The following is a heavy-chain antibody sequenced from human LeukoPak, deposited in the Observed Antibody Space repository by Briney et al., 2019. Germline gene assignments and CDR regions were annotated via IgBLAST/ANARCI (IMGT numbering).Heavy chain of an antibody. CDR2: ISNSGSGT. CDR1: GFTFSDYA. D-gene: IGHD1-20*01. J-gene: IGHJ4*02. CDR3: AKGTNNWSYFDF. V-gene: IGHV3-23*01. Sequence: PGGYLRLSCAASGFTFSDYAMSWVRQAPGKGLEWVSVISNSGSGTYYADSVKGRFTISRDKSKNTLYLQMNSLRAEDTAVNHCAKGTNNWSYFDFWGQGILVTVSS.